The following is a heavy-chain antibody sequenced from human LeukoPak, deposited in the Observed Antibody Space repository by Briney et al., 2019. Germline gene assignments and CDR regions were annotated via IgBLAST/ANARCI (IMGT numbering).Heavy chain of an antibody. Sequence: GGSLRLSRAASGFTFSSYGMNWVRQTPGKGLEWVAVISYDGSNKYYADSVKGRFTISRDNSKNTLYLQMNSLRAEDTAVYFCAKDMGVTYHFYYMDVWGKGTTVTVSS. D-gene: IGHD2-21*02. CDR1: GFTFSSYG. CDR2: ISYDGSNK. J-gene: IGHJ6*03. V-gene: IGHV3-30*18. CDR3: AKDMGVTYHFYYMDV.